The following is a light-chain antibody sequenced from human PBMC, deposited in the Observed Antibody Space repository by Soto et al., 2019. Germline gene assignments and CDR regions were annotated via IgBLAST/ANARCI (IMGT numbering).Light chain of an antibody. CDR3: LQYHNLWA. J-gene: IGKJ1*01. Sequence: EIVLTQSPGTLSLSPGERATLSCRASQSVSSSYLAWYQQKPGQAPRLLIYGASSRATGIPARFSGSGSGTEFTLTISSLQSEDFTVYSCLQYHNLWAFGQGTKVDI. CDR2: GAS. V-gene: IGKV3-20*01. CDR1: QSVSSSY.